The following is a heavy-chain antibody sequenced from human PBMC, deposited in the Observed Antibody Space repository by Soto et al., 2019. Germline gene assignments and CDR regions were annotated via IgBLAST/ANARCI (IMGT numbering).Heavy chain of an antibody. CDR2: IIPIFGTA. V-gene: IGHV1-69*06. D-gene: IGHD6-13*01. Sequence: SVKVSCKASGGTFSSYAISWVRQATGQGLEWMGGIIPIFGTANYAQKFQGRVTITANKSTSTAYMELSSLRSEYTAEYYCASIPTGYSSSWYGGPGYYYYGLDGWGQGTTVTVSS. CDR3: ASIPTGYSSSWYGGPGYYYYGLDG. CDR1: GGTFSSYA. J-gene: IGHJ6*02.